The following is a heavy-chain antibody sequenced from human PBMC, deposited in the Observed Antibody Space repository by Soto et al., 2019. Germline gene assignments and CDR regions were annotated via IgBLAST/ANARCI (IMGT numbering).Heavy chain of an antibody. CDR2: IIPIFGTA. CDR1: GGTFSSYA. V-gene: IGHV1-69*01. CDR3: ARDWGGGIEERAGVGDYGMDV. D-gene: IGHD1-26*01. Sequence: QVQLVQSGAEVKKPGSSVKVSCKASGGTFSSYAISWVRQAPGQGLEWMGGIIPIFGTANYAQKFQGRVTITADESTSTAYMELSSLRSEDTGVYYCARDWGGGIEERAGVGDYGMDVWGQGTTVTVSS. J-gene: IGHJ6*02.